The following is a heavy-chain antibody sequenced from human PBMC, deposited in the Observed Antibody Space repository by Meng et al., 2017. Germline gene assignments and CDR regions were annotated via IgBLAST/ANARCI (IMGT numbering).Heavy chain of an antibody. J-gene: IGHJ4*02. CDR2: INPNSGGT. CDR3: ARSPGGSNYYDSSGYSY. Sequence: ASVKVSCKASGYTFTGYYMHWVRQAPGQGLEWMGWINPNSGGTDYAQKFQGRVTMTRDTSISTAYMELSSLRSEDTAVYYCARSPGGSNYYDSSGYSYWGQGTLVTVSS. V-gene: IGHV1-2*02. D-gene: IGHD3-22*01. CDR1: GYTFTGYY.